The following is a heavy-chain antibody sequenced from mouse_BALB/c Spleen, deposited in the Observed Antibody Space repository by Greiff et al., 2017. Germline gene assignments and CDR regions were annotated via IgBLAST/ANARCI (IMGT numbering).Heavy chain of an antibody. J-gene: IGHJ3*01. CDR1: GYTFTSYW. D-gene: IGHD1-1*01. V-gene: IGHV1-69*02. Sequence: QVQLQQPGAELVKPGAPVKLSCKASGYTFTSYWMNWVKQRPGRGLEWIGRIDPSDSETHYNQKFKDKATLTVDKSSSTAYIQLSSLTSEDSAVYYCARYYYGSSYGFAYWGQGTLVTVSA. CDR2: IDPSDSET. CDR3: ARYYYGSSYGFAY.